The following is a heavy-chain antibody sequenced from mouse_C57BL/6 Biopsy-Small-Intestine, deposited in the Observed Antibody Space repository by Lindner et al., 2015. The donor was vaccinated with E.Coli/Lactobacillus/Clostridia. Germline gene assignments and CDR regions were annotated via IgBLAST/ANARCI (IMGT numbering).Heavy chain of an antibody. J-gene: IGHJ4*01. CDR1: GFTFSDYG. D-gene: IGHD3-1*01. CDR3: ARWGELGLRGAMDY. Sequence: VQLQESGGGLVKPGGSLKLSCAASGFTFSDYGMHWVRQAPEKGLEWVAYISSGSSTIYYADTVKGRFTISRDNAKNTLFLQMTSLRSEDTAIYYCARWGELGLRGAMDYWGQGTSVTVSS. V-gene: IGHV5-17*01. CDR2: ISSGSSTI.